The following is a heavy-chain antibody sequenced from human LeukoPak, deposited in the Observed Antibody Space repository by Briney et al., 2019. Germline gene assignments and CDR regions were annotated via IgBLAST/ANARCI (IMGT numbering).Heavy chain of an antibody. V-gene: IGHV1-18*01. CDR2: ISTYNGYS. J-gene: IGHJ4*02. CDR1: GYTFTPSG. CDR3: AKNSSGGYSDY. D-gene: IGHD6-19*01. Sequence: VASVKVSCKTSGYTFTPSGITWVRQAPGQGLEWMGWISTYNGYSKYAQNLQGRVTMTADTSTTTAYMELSSLRSDDTAVYYCAKNSSGGYSDYWGQGTLVTVSS.